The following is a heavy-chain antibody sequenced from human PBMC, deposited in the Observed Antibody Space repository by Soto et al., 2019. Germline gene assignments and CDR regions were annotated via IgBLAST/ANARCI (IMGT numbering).Heavy chain of an antibody. J-gene: IGHJ6*02. CDR1: GFTFDDYG. CDR2: INWNGGST. D-gene: IGHD3-10*01. V-gene: IGHV3-20*04. CDR3: ARKSLLWFGDNYYYYGMDV. Sequence: GGSLSLSCAASGFTFDDYGMSWVRQAPGKGLEWVSGINWNGGSTGYADSVKGRFTISRDNAKNSLYLQMNSLRAEDTALYYCARKSLLWFGDNYYYYGMDVWGQGTTVTVSS.